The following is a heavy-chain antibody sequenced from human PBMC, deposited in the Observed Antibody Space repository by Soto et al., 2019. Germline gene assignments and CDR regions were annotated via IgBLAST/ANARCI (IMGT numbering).Heavy chain of an antibody. D-gene: IGHD3-22*01. CDR1: GGSISSGGYY. Sequence: SETLSLTCTVSGGSISSGGYYWSWIRHHPGKGLEWIGYIYYSGSTCYNPSLKSRVTISVDTSKNQFSLKLSSVTAADTAVYYCARYYYDSSGYYGSYYGMDVWGQGTTVTVSS. CDR3: ARYYYDSSGYYGSYYGMDV. V-gene: IGHV4-31*03. CDR2: IYYSGST. J-gene: IGHJ6*02.